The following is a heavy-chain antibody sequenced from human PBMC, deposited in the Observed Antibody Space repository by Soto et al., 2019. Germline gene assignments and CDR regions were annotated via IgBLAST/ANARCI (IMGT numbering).Heavy chain of an antibody. CDR1: GFTFSSYG. CDR3: ARLAVRRKATSYFDY. J-gene: IGHJ4*02. V-gene: IGHV3-33*01. D-gene: IGHD5-12*01. Sequence: GGSLRLSCAASGFTFSSYGMHWVRQAPGKGLEWVAVIWYDGSNKYYADSVKGRFTISRDNSKNTLYLQMNSLRAEDTAVYYCARLAVRRKATSYFDYWGQGTLVTVSS. CDR2: IWYDGSNK.